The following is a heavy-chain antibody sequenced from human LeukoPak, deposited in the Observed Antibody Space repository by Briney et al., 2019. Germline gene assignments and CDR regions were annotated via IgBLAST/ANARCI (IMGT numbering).Heavy chain of an antibody. Sequence: GGSLRLSCAASGFTFSESWMTWVRQVPGQGLEWVAHINHEGGGIQYVDSVKGRFTISRDNAKGSVYLQMNSLRADDTAIYRCATYINWVAGDVWGQGTTVIVSS. CDR1: GFTFSESW. V-gene: IGHV3-7*01. D-gene: IGHD1-1*01. J-gene: IGHJ6*02. CDR2: INHEGGGI. CDR3: ATYINWVAGDV.